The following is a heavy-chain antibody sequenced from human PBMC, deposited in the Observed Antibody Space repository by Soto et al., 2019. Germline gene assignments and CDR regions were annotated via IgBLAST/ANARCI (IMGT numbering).Heavy chain of an antibody. Sequence: GSVKVSCKASGYTFTGYYMHWVRQAPGQGLEWMGWINPNSGGTNYAQKFQGWVTMTRDTSISTAYMELSRLRSDDTAVYYCARERGRIEASLAVRVSSGGMDVWGQGTTVNV. J-gene: IGHJ6*02. V-gene: IGHV1-2*04. CDR3: ARERGRIEASLAVRVSSGGMDV. D-gene: IGHD6-6*01. CDR1: GYTFTGYY. CDR2: INPNSGGT.